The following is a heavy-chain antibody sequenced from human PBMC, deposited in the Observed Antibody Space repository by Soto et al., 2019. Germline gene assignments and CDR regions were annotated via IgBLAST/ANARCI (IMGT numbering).Heavy chain of an antibody. CDR1: GYTFTGYY. V-gene: IGHV1-2*04. CDR2: INPNSGGT. CDR3: ARGYDYEYVWGSYPYLFDY. J-gene: IGHJ4*02. D-gene: IGHD3-16*01. Sequence: ASVKVSCKASGYTFTGYYMHWVRQAPGQGLEWMGWINPNSGGTNYAQKFQGWVTMTRDTSISTAYMELSRLRSDDTAVYYCARGYDYEYVWGSYPYLFDYWGQGTLVNLSS.